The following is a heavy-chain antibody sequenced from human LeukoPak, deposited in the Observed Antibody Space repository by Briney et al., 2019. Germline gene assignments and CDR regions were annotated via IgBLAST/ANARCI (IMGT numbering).Heavy chain of an antibody. J-gene: IGHJ4*02. CDR1: GYTFTGYY. V-gene: IGHV1-2*02. CDR2: INPNSGGT. Sequence: ASVKVSCKASGYTFTGYYMHWVRQAPGQGLEWMGWINPNSGGTNYAQKFQGRVTMTRDTSISTAYMELSRLRSDDTAVYYCARDQLRSGYYYDSSGYYWFGYWGQGTLVTVSS. D-gene: IGHD3-22*01. CDR3: ARDQLRSGYYYDSSGYYWFGY.